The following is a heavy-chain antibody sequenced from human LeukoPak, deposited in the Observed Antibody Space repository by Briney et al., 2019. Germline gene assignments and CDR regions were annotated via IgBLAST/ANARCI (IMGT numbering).Heavy chain of an antibody. CDR3: ARNRWELHFNWFDP. V-gene: IGHV1-2*02. CDR1: GSTFTGYY. D-gene: IGHD1-26*01. Sequence: ASVKVSCKASGSTFTGYYMHWVRQAPGQGLEWMGWINPNSGGTNYAQKVQGRVTMTRDTSISTAYMELSRLTSDDTAVYYCARNRWELHFNWFDPWGQGTLVTVSS. CDR2: INPNSGGT. J-gene: IGHJ5*02.